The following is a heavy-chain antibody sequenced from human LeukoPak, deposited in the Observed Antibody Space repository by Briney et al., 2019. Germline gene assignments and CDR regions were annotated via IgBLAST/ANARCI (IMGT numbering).Heavy chain of an antibody. Sequence: PSETLSLTCTVSDFSINNGHYWGWIRQPPGKGLEWIGSIYYGGATYYNPSLNSRLSVSVDTSKNQFSLKVNSVTAADTAVYYCARVYSSTTEGYFDYWGQGTLVTVSS. CDR1: DFSINNGHY. CDR3: ARVYSSTTEGYFDY. V-gene: IGHV4-38-2*02. CDR2: IYYGGAT. J-gene: IGHJ4*02. D-gene: IGHD6-13*01.